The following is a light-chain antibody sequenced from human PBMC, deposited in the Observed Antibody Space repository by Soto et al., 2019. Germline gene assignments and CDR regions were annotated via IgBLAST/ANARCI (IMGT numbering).Light chain of an antibody. CDR1: QNVSTY. CDR3: QQRTNWLT. V-gene: IGKV3-11*01. J-gene: IGKJ3*01. CDR2: DAS. Sequence: EIVSTQSPATLSLSPGERATLSCRASQNVSTYLAWYQQKPGQAPRLLIYDASNRATGIPARFSGSGSGTAFTLTISSLEPEDFAVYYCQQRTNWLTFGPGTKVDIK.